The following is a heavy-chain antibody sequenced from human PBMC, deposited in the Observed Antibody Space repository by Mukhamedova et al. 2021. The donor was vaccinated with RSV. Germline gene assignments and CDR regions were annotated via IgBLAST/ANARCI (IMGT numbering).Heavy chain of an antibody. Sequence: SYDGSNKYYADSVKGRFTISRDNSKNTLYLQMNSLRAEDTAVYYCARDRYYYGSGSYRPGRSWCQGTLVTVSS. CDR2: SYDGSNK. CDR3: ARDRYYYGSGSYRPGRS. V-gene: IGHV3-30*01. J-gene: IGHJ5*02. D-gene: IGHD3-10*01.